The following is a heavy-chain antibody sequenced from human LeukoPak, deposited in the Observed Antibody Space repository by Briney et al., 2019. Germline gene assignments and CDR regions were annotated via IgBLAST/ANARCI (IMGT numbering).Heavy chain of an antibody. CDR1: GYTFTSYG. CDR2: ISAHNGNT. D-gene: IGHD6-19*01. V-gene: IGHV1-18*01. J-gene: IGHJ6*03. CDR3: ARDKGTVATYYYYMDV. Sequence: ASVKVSCKASGYTFTSYGISWVRQAPGRGLEWMGWISAHNGNTNYEEKVQGRVTMTTDTSTSTAYMELRSLRSDDTAVYYCARDKGTVATYYYYMDVWGKGTTVTVSS.